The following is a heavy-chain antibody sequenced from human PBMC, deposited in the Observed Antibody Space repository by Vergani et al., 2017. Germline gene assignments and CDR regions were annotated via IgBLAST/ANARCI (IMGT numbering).Heavy chain of an antibody. Sequence: EVQLLESGGGLVQPGGSLRLSCAASGLTFSSYAMSWVRQAPGKGLEWVSAISGSGGSTYYADSVKGRFTISRDNSKNTLYLQMNSLRAEDTAVYYCAKDRYRTRGASYFDYWGQGTLVTVSS. CDR1: GLTFSSYA. CDR3: AKDRYRTRGASYFDY. CDR2: ISGSGGST. V-gene: IGHV3-23*01. J-gene: IGHJ4*02. D-gene: IGHD1-1*01.